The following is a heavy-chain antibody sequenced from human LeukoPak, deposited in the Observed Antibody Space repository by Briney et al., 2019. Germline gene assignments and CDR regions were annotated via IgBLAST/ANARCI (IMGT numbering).Heavy chain of an antibody. J-gene: IGHJ4*02. V-gene: IGHV3-53*01. D-gene: IGHD6-25*01. CDR3: ARVRQRYYFDY. CDR2: IYSGGST. CDR1: GFTVSSNY. Sequence: GGFLRLSCAASGFTVSSNYMSWVRQAPGKGLEWVSVIYSGGSTYYADSVKGRFTISRDNSKNTLYLQMNSLRAEDTAVYYCARVRQRYYFDYWGQGTLVTVSS.